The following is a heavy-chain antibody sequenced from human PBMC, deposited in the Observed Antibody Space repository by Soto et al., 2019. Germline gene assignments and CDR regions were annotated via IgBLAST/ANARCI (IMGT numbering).Heavy chain of an antibody. D-gene: IGHD1-1*01. CDR1: GFTFSTYA. CDR2: INERGGST. V-gene: IGHV3-23*01. J-gene: IGHJ3*02. CDR3: AKDKSTTTAFDI. Sequence: GSLRLSCADSGFTFSTYALSWVRQAPGKGLEWVSAINERGGSTYYADSVKGRFTISRDNSKRTLYLQMNSLRAEDTALYFCAKDKSTTTAFDIWGQGTMVTVSS.